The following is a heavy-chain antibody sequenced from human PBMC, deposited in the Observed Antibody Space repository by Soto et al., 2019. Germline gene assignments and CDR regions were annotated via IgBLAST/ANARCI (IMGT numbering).Heavy chain of an antibody. J-gene: IGHJ4*02. Sequence: SETLSLTCTVSGGSISSYYWSWFRQPPGKGLEWIGYIYYSGSTNYNPSLKSRVTISVDTSKTQFSLKLSSVTAADTAVYYCARVRDTSGYYYDLDYWGQGILVTVSS. V-gene: IGHV4-59*01. CDR2: IYYSGST. CDR1: GGSISSYY. CDR3: ARVRDTSGYYYDLDY. D-gene: IGHD3-22*01.